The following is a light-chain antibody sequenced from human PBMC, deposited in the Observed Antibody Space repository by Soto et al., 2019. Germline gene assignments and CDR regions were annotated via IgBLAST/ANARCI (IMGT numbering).Light chain of an antibody. J-gene: IGKJ1*01. CDR1: ESIRTY. CDR2: GAS. Sequence: DIQMTQSPSSLSASVGDRVTITCRASESIRTYVNWYRQHPGKAPKLLIFGASNLQSGVPSRFGGSGSGTDFTLSISGLQVEDFATYYCQQTHTTPYTLGQGTKVDIK. CDR3: QQTHTTPYT. V-gene: IGKV1-39*01.